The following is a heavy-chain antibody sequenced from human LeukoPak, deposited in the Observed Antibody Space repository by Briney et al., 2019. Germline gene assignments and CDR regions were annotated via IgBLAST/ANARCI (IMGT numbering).Heavy chain of an antibody. Sequence: GGSLRLSCAASGFTFSSYSMNWVRQAPGKGLEWVSSISSSSSYIYYADSVKGRFTISRDNAKNSLYLQMNSLRAEDTAVYYCAREKRRRNPDDCSSTSCYQLYYYMDVWGKGTTVTVSS. J-gene: IGHJ6*03. CDR3: AREKRRRNPDDCSSTSCYQLYYYMDV. CDR1: GFTFSSYS. V-gene: IGHV3-21*01. CDR2: ISSSSSYI. D-gene: IGHD2-2*01.